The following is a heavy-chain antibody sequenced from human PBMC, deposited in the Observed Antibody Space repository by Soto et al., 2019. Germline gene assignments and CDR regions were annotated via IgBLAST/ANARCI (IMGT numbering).Heavy chain of an antibody. J-gene: IGHJ5*02. D-gene: IGHD6-13*01. Sequence: ASVKVSCKASGYTFTSYAIHWVRQAPGQRLEWMGWINAGNGDTKYSQKLQGRVTITRDTSASTAYMELSSLRSEDTAVYYCARNRVTSSSPLWFDPWGQGXLVTVYS. CDR2: INAGNGDT. CDR1: GYTFTSYA. CDR3: ARNRVTSSSPLWFDP. V-gene: IGHV1-3*01.